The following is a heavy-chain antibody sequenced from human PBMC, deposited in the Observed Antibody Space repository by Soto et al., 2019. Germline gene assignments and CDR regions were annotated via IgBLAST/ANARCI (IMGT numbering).Heavy chain of an antibody. CDR2: ISSSSSYI. Sequence: EVQLVESGGGLVKPGGSLRLSCAASGFTFSSYSMNWVRQAPGKGLEWVSSISSSSSYIYYADSVKGRFTISRDNAKNSLYLQMNSLRAEYTAVYYCSSAGYSSSWSLDYWGQGTLVTVSS. J-gene: IGHJ4*02. V-gene: IGHV3-21*01. CDR3: SSAGYSSSWSLDY. CDR1: GFTFSSYS. D-gene: IGHD6-13*01.